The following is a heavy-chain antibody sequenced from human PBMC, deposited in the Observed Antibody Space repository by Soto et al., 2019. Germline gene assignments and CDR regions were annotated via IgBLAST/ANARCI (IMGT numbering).Heavy chain of an antibody. J-gene: IGHJ4*02. V-gene: IGHV3-23*01. CDR3: AKGSPPR. CDR2: ISSSGGST. Sequence: PSETLSLTCTVSGSSISSYYWSWVRQAPGKGLEWVSAISSSGGSTYYADSVKGRFTVSRDNSKNTLYLQMNSLRAEDTAVYYCAKGSPPRWGQGTRVTVSS. CDR1: GSSISSYY. D-gene: IGHD1-26*01.